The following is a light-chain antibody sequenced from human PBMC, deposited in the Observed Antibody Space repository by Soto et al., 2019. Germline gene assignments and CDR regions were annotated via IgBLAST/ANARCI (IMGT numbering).Light chain of an antibody. CDR1: QSVTTY. Sequence: VLLTQSPATLSLSPWETATLFCRASQSVTTYLAWYQQKPGQPPRLLIYDASNRATGIPDRFSGSGSGTDFTLTLSSLEPEDFAVYYCQQRSNWPPAITFGQGTRLEIK. V-gene: IGKV3-11*01. CDR2: DAS. J-gene: IGKJ5*01. CDR3: QQRSNWPPAIT.